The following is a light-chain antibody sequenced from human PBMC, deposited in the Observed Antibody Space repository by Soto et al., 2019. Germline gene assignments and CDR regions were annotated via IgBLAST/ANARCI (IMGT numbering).Light chain of an antibody. Sequence: VVMTQTPDPRCGSPGERAPLSCRASQSVSSNLAWYQQKPGQAPRLLIYGASTRATGIPARFSGSGSGTEFTLTISSLQSDDFATYYCQHYNSYSEAFGHGTKVDIK. CDR1: QSVSSN. J-gene: IGKJ1*01. CDR2: GAS. V-gene: IGKV3-15*01. CDR3: QHYNSYSEA.